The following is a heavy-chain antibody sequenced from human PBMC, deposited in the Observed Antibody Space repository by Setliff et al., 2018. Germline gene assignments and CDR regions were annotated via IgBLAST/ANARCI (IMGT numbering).Heavy chain of an antibody. Sequence: GGSLRLSCAASGFTFSDYYMSWIRQAPGKGLEWVSYISSSGSTIYYADSVKGRFTISRDNSKNSLYLQMNSLRAEDTAVYYCARGDRWGYSYGPYYYGMDVWGQGTTVTVSS. CDR3: ARGDRWGYSYGPYYYGMDV. V-gene: IGHV3-11*04. J-gene: IGHJ6*02. CDR2: ISSSGSTI. CDR1: GFTFSDYY. D-gene: IGHD5-18*01.